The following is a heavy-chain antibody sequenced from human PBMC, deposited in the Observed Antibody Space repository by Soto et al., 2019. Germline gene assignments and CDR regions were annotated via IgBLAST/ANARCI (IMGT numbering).Heavy chain of an antibody. Sequence: QVQLQESGPGLVRPSETLSLSCTVSGGSTTSHYWSWVRQPPGKGLEWIGNVYYTGSTNYNPSLKSRVTISVDTSKNQLSLKLGSVTAADTAVYHCARHVNLVRGGVDVFDIWGQGTMVTVS. V-gene: IGHV4-59*11. J-gene: IGHJ3*02. CDR3: ARHVNLVRGGVDVFDI. CDR1: GGSTTSHY. D-gene: IGHD3-10*01. CDR2: VYYTGST.